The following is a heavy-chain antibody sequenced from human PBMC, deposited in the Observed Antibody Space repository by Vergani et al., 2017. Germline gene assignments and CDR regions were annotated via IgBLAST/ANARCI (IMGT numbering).Heavy chain of an antibody. CDR2: ISWNSGSI. CDR1: GFTFSNSA. CDR3: AKDKMTRYCSSTSCYSAFDI. Sequence: EVHLLESGGGLVQSGGSLRLSCAASGFTFSNSAVSWVRQAPGRGLAWVSSISWNSGSIGYADSVKGRFTISRDNAKNSLYLQMNSLRAEDTALYYCAKDKMTRYCSSTSCYSAFDIWGQGTMVTVSS. D-gene: IGHD2-2*02. J-gene: IGHJ3*02. V-gene: IGHV3-9*01.